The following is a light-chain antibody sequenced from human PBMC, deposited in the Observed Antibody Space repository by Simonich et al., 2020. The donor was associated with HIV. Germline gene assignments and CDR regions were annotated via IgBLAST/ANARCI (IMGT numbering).Light chain of an antibody. V-gene: IGLV2-14*01. CDR1: NSDVGGYNY. Sequence: QSALTQPASVSGSPGQSITISCAGTNSDVGGYNYVSWYQQHPGKAPKLMIYDVSKRPSGVSNRFSGSKSGNTASLTISGLQAEDEADYYCSSYTSSDTYVLFGGGTKVTVL. CDR3: SSYTSSDTYVL. CDR2: DVS. J-gene: IGLJ2*01.